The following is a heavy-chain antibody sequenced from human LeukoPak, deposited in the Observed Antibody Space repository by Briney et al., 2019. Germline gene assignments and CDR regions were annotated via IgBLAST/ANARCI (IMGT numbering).Heavy chain of an antibody. CDR2: INPSGGST. CDR1: GYTFTSYY. Sequence: ASVKVSCKASGYTFTSYYMHWVRQAPGQGLEWMGIINPSGGSTSYAQKFQGRVTMTRDMSTSTVYMELSSLRSEDTAVYYCAREGSEGVVPAAIRWPGHEVPDAFDIWGQGTMVTVSS. J-gene: IGHJ3*02. CDR3: AREGSEGVVPAAIRWPGHEVPDAFDI. V-gene: IGHV1-46*01. D-gene: IGHD2-2*02.